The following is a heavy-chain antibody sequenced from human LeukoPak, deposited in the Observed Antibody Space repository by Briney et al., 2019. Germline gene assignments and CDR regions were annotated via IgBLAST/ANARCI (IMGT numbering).Heavy chain of an antibody. D-gene: IGHD3-22*01. CDR2: IYHSGST. CDR1: GYSISSGYY. Sequence: SETLSLTCTVSGYSISSGYYWGWIRQPPGKGLEWIGSIYHSGSTYYSPSLKTRVTISMDTSKNQFSLKLSSVTAADTAVYYCANFGSSGYYQDYWGQGTLVTVSS. CDR3: ANFGSSGYYQDY. V-gene: IGHV4-38-2*02. J-gene: IGHJ4*02.